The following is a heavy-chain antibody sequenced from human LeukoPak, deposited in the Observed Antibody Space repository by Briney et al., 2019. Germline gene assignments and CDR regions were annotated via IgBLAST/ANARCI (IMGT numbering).Heavy chain of an antibody. Sequence: SVKVSRKASGGTFSSYAISWVRQAPGQGLEWMGGIIPILGTANYAQKFQGRVTITTDESTSTAYMELSSLRSEDTAVYYCARDRYSSGWYAGDAFDIWGQGTMVTVSS. CDR3: ARDRYSSGWYAGDAFDI. J-gene: IGHJ3*02. V-gene: IGHV1-69*05. CDR1: GGTFSSYA. D-gene: IGHD6-19*01. CDR2: IIPILGTA.